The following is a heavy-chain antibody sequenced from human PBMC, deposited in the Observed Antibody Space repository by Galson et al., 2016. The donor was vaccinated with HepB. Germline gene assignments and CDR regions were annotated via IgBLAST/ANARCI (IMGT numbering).Heavy chain of an antibody. J-gene: IGHJ6*02. Sequence: PLRLSCATSGFTFSSYWMTWVRQAPGKGLEWVANINQDGIEKYYVGSVEGRFTISRDNAKNSLYLQMNSLRAEDTAVYYCARVFGGSSGWYKDFDYGMDVWGPGTTVTVSS. CDR1: GFTFSSYW. V-gene: IGHV3-7*04. CDR2: INQDGIEK. CDR3: ARVFGGSSGWYKDFDYGMDV. D-gene: IGHD6-13*01.